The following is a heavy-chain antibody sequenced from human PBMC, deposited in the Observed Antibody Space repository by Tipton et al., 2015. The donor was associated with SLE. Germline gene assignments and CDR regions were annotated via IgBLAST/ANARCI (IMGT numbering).Heavy chain of an antibody. CDR2: IYYSGST. J-gene: IGHJ6*03. CDR3: ARDGTVGASKDYYYYMDV. D-gene: IGHD1-26*01. Sequence: LRLSCTVSGGSISSYYWSWIRQPPGKGLEWIGYIYYSGSTNYNPSLKSRVTISVDTSKNQFSLKLSSVTAADTAVYYCARDGTVGASKDYYYYMDVWGKGTTVTVSS. CDR1: GGSISSYY. V-gene: IGHV4-59*01.